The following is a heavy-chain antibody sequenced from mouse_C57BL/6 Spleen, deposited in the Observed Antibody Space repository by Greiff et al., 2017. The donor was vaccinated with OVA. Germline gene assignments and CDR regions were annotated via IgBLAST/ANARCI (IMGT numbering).Heavy chain of an antibody. CDR3: AREGLLQVFYYFDY. CDR2: ISDGGSYT. D-gene: IGHD2-3*01. Sequence: EVQLVESGGGLVKPGGSLKLSCAASGFTFSSYAMSWVRQTPEKRLEWVATISDGGSYTYYPDNVKGRFTISRDNAKNNLYLQMSHLKSEDTAMYYCAREGLLQVFYYFDYWGQGTTLTVSS. J-gene: IGHJ2*01. V-gene: IGHV5-4*01. CDR1: GFTFSSYA.